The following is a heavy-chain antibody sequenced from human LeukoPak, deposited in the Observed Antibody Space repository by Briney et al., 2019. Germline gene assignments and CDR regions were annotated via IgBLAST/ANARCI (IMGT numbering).Heavy chain of an antibody. CDR3: AKGRGFRVWDPWDN. V-gene: IGHV3-53*01. J-gene: IGHJ4*02. Sequence: GGSLRLSCAASGFTVSSNYMSWARQAPGKGLECVSVIYSGGSTYYADSVKGRFTISRDNSKNTLFLEMNSLRVEDTAVYYCAKGRGFRVWDPWDNWGQGTLIPVSS. D-gene: IGHD3-16*01. CDR2: IYSGGST. CDR1: GFTVSSNY.